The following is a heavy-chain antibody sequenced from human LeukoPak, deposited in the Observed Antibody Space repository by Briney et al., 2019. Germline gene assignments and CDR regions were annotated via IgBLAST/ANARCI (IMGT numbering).Heavy chain of an antibody. J-gene: IGHJ6*02. CDR2: IKPDGSAN. V-gene: IGHV3-7*01. CDR3: ARHFSTYSYGLDV. CDR1: RFTFSNFW. Sequence: GGSLRLSCAASRFTFSNFWMSWVRQAPGKGLEWVANIKPDGSANFYVDSVKGRFTISRDNAESSLYLQMNSLRPEDTAVYYCARHFSTYSYGLDVWGQGTTVTASS. D-gene: IGHD3-3*02.